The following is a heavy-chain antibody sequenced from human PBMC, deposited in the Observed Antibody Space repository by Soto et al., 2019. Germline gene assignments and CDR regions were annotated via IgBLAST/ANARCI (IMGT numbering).Heavy chain of an antibody. J-gene: IGHJ4*02. CDR3: AILFSGFSVTHFDY. Sequence: QVQLQESGPGLVKPSETLSLTCTVSGGSISSYYWSWIRQPPGKGLEWIGYIYYSGSTNYNPSLKSRVTISVDTSKNQFSLKLSSVTAADTAVYYCAILFSGFSVTHFDYWGQGTLVTVSP. D-gene: IGHD4-17*01. CDR1: GGSISSYY. V-gene: IGHV4-59*08. CDR2: IYYSGST.